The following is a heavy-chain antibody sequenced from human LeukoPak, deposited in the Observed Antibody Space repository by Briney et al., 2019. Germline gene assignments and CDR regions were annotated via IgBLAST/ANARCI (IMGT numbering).Heavy chain of an antibody. J-gene: IGHJ1*01. D-gene: IGHD3-22*01. CDR3: AKDARPLYYDSSGYYYQH. Sequence: AGGSLRLSCAASGFTFDDYAMHWVRQAPGKGLEWVSGISWNSGSIGYADSVKGRFTISRDNAKNSLYLQMNSLRAEDTALYYCAKDARPLYYDSSGYYYQHWGHGTLVTVSS. CDR2: ISWNSGSI. V-gene: IGHV3-9*01. CDR1: GFTFDDYA.